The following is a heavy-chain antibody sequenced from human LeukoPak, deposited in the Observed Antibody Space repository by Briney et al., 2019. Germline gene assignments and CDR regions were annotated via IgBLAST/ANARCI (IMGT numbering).Heavy chain of an antibody. CDR2: ISYDGRIK. D-gene: IGHD2-21*02. CDR3: AEYGDPWYYFDF. J-gene: IGHJ4*02. CDR1: GFSFSSYD. Sequence: GRSLRLSCAASGFSFSSYDMHWVRQAPGKGLEWVAIISYDGRIKKYADSVQGRFTVSRDNSKNTVFLQMDSLRSEDTAVYYCAEYGDPWYYFDFWGQGTLVAVSS. V-gene: IGHV3-30*18.